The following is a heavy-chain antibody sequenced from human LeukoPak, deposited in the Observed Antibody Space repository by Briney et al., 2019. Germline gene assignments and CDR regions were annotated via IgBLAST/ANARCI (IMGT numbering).Heavy chain of an antibody. CDR2: ISSSSSTI. D-gene: IGHD2-2*01. V-gene: IGHV3-48*02. Sequence: GGSLRLSCAASGFNFNTYAMNWVRQAPGKGLEWISYISSSSSTIYYADSVKGRFSISRDNAKNSVYLEMDSPGDEDTAVYYCTRVGGYQLPKFDYWGRGTLVTVSS. CDR1: GFNFNTYA. CDR3: TRVGGYQLPKFDY. J-gene: IGHJ4*02.